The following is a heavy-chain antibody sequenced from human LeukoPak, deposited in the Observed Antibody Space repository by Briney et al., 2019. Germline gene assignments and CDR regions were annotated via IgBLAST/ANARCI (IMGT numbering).Heavy chain of an antibody. CDR2: IYSSGST. D-gene: IGHD3-9*01. J-gene: IGHJ5*02. CDR3: ARAVSFVGTRYFDWPIPSDWFDP. Sequence: SETLSLTCTVSGGSISSYYWSWIRQPAGKGLEWIGRIYSSGSTNYSPSLKSRVTISVDTSKNQFSLRLSSVTAADTAVYYCARAVSFVGTRYFDWPIPSDWFDPWGQGTLVTVSS. V-gene: IGHV4-4*07. CDR1: GGSISSYY.